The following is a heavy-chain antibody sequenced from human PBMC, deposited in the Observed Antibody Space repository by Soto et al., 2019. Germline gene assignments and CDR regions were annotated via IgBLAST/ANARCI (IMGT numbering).Heavy chain of an antibody. D-gene: IGHD4-17*01. J-gene: IGHJ4*02. Sequence: SETLSLTCTVSGGSISSYYWSWIRQPPGKGLEWIGYIYYSGSTNYNPSLKSRVTISVDTSKNQSSLKLSSVTAADTAVYYCARHGGLMTTVTFDYWGQGTLVTVSS. V-gene: IGHV4-59*08. CDR3: ARHGGLMTTVTFDY. CDR2: IYYSGST. CDR1: GGSISSYY.